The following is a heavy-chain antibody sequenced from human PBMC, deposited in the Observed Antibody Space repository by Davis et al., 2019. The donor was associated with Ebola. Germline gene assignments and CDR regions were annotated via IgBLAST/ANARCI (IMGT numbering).Heavy chain of an antibody. CDR1: GFTSSSFS. CDR2: ISGDGGST. V-gene: IGHV3-43*02. CDR3: AKKACGDTAMVYYGIDV. J-gene: IGHJ6*02. D-gene: IGHD5-18*01. Sequence: GGLLRLPCPAPGFTSSSFSLSWFRQAPGKGLEWVHLISGDGGSTYYADSVKGRFTISRDNRKNSLYLQMNNLRTEDTALYYCAKKACGDTAMVYYGIDVWGQGTTVTVSS.